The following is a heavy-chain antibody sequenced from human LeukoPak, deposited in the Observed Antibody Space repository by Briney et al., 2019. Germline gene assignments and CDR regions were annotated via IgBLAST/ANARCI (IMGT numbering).Heavy chain of an antibody. CDR1: GGSISSYY. CDR2: IYTRGST. Sequence: SETLSLTCTVSGGSISSYYWSWIRQPAGRGREWLGRIYTRGSTNYNPSLKSRVTISVDKSKNQFSLKLSSVTAADTAVYYCARGGYDRSGYYDYFDYWGQGTLVTVSS. J-gene: IGHJ4*02. CDR3: ARGGYDRSGYYDYFDY. D-gene: IGHD3-22*01. V-gene: IGHV4-4*07.